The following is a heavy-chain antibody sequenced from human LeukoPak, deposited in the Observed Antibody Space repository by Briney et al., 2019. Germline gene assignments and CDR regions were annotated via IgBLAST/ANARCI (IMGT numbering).Heavy chain of an antibody. D-gene: IGHD3-10*01. J-gene: IGHJ5*02. CDR2: INHSGST. CDR3: ARAFGWFDP. CDR1: GGSFSGYY. Sequence: SETLSLTCAVYGGSFSGYYWSWIRQPPGKGLEWIGEINHSGSTNYNPSLKSRATISVDTSKNQFSLKLSSVTAADTAVYYCARAFGWFDPWGQGTLVTVSS. V-gene: IGHV4-34*01.